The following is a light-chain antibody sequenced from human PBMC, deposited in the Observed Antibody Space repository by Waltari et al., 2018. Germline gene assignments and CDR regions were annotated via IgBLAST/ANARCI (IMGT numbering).Light chain of an antibody. CDR1: SVLDSSNNKSY. Sequence: SVLDSSNNKSYLASSQQKPGQPPKLLIYWASTRESWVPDRFSCSGSGTDFTLTISSLQAEDVAVYYCQQYYSTPPTFGPGTKVDIK. CDR2: WAS. V-gene: IGKV4-1*01. CDR3: QQYYSTPPT. J-gene: IGKJ3*01.